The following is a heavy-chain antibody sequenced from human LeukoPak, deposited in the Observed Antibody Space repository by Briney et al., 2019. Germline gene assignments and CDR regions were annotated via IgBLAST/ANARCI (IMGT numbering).Heavy chain of an antibody. V-gene: IGHV4-39*07. CDR2: INHSGST. J-gene: IGHJ4*02. D-gene: IGHD3-9*01. CDR3: AGLYDILGGYFDY. Sequence: SETLSLTCTVSGGSISSSNYYWGWIRQPPGKGLEWIGEINHSGSTNYNPSLKSRVTISVDTSKNQFSLKLSSVTAADTAVYYCAGLYDILGGYFDYWGQGTLVTVSS. CDR1: GGSISSSNYY.